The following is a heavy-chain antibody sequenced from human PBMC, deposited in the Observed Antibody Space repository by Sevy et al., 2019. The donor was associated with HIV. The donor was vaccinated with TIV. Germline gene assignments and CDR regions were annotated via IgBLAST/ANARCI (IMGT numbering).Heavy chain of an antibody. CDR2: IYYNGHV. V-gene: IGHV4-59*08. CDR1: GGSITSLY. D-gene: IGHD6-13*01. J-gene: IGHJ5*01. Sequence: SETLSLTCTVSGGSITSLYWNWIRQPPGKGLEWIANIYYNGHVNYNPSLKSRVTLSLDRSKNQFSLRLSSVTAADTAMYYCAGENALSRGDSWGQGTLVTVSS. CDR3: AGENALSRGDS.